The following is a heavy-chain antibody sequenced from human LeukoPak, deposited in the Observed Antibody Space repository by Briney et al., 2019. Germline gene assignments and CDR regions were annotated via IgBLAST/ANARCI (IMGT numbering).Heavy chain of an antibody. V-gene: IGHV3-30*04. CDR2: ISYDGSNK. Sequence: GGSLRLSCAASGFTFSSYAMHWVRQAPGKGLGWVAVISYDGSNKYYADSVKGRFTISRDNSKNTLFLQMNSLRAENTAVYYCVRDLGNHYYGSDYWGQGTLVTVSS. CDR1: GFTFSSYA. J-gene: IGHJ4*02. D-gene: IGHD3-10*01. CDR3: VRDLGNHYYGSDY.